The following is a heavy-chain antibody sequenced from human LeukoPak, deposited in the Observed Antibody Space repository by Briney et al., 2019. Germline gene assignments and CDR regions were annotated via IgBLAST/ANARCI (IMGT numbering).Heavy chain of an antibody. Sequence: ASVNVSFKASGYTFTSYGISWVRQAPGQGLEWMGWISGYNGDTNYAQKFQGRVTMTTDTSTNTAYMELRSLRSDDTAVYYCARSGSYPYWGQGTLVTVSS. J-gene: IGHJ4*02. D-gene: IGHD1-26*01. CDR3: ARSGSYPY. CDR1: GYTFTSYG. V-gene: IGHV1-18*01. CDR2: ISGYNGDT.